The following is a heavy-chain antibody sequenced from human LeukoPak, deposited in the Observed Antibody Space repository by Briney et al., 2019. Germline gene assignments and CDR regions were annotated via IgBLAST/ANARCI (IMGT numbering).Heavy chain of an antibody. J-gene: IGHJ4*02. CDR2: ISSSGSAI. D-gene: IGHD1-26*01. Sequence: GGSLRLSCAASGFTFSSYSMNWVRQAPGKGLEWVSYISSSGSAIYYADSVKGRFTISRDNAKNSLYLQMNSLRAEDAAVYYCARLRTYSASPYYFDFWGQGTLVTVSS. V-gene: IGHV3-48*04. CDR3: ARLRTYSASPYYFDF. CDR1: GFTFSSYS.